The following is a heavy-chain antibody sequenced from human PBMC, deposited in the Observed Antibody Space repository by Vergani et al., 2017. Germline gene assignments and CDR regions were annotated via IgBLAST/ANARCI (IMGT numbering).Heavy chain of an antibody. V-gene: IGHV4-34*01. CDR1: GGSFSGYY. CDR2: INHSGST. Sequence: QVQLQQWGAGLLKPSETLSLTCAVYGGSFSGYYWSWIRQPPGKGLEWIGEINHSGSTNYNPSLKSRVTISVDTSKNQFSLKLSSVTAADTAVYYCARDCSSGLDYWGQGTLVTVSS. J-gene: IGHJ4*02. CDR3: ARDCSSGLDY. D-gene: IGHD6-19*01.